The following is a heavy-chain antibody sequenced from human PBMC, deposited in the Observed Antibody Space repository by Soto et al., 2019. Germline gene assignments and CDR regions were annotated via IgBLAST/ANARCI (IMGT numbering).Heavy chain of an antibody. D-gene: IGHD6-13*01. J-gene: IGHJ2*01. V-gene: IGHV3-21*01. Sequence: DVQLVESGGGLVKPGGSLRLSCAASGFTFSTYSMNWVRQAPGKGLEWVSSISGGSDYIYYTDSLKGRFTISRDNAKNSLYLQMNSLRAEDTAIYFCARDGWGSSASGDFELWGRGTLVTVSS. CDR2: ISGGSDYI. CDR1: GFTFSTYS. CDR3: ARDGWGSSASGDFEL.